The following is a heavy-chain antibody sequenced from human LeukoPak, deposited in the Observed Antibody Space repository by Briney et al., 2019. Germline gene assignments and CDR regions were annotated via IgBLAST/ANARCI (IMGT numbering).Heavy chain of an antibody. CDR3: AKDVKYSSSSVDY. J-gene: IGHJ4*02. CDR1: GFTFSSYG. CDR2: IRYDGSNK. Sequence: PGGSLRLSCAASGFTFSSYGMHWVRQAPGKGLEWVAFIRYDGSNKHYADSVKGRFTISRDNSKNTLYLQMNSLRAEDTAVYYCAKDVKYSSSSVDYWGQGTLVTVSS. D-gene: IGHD6-6*01. V-gene: IGHV3-30*02.